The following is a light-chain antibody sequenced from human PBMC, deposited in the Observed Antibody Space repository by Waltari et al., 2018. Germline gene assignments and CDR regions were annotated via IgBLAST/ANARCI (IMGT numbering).Light chain of an antibody. V-gene: IGLV2-8*01. CDR1: SSYVGGYNH. J-gene: IGLJ1*01. CDR3: SSYAGSNNFV. Sequence: QSALTQPPPAAGSPGPSGPISCPGTSSYVGGYNHGSWYQQHPGKAPKLMIYEVSKRPSGVPDRFSGSKSGNTASLTVSGLQAEDEADYYCSSYAGSNNFVFGTGTKVTVL. CDR2: EVS.